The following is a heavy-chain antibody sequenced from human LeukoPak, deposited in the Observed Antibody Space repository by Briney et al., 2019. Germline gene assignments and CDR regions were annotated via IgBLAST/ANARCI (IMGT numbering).Heavy chain of an antibody. D-gene: IGHD1-1*01. V-gene: IGHV3-30*04. CDR2: ISYDGSNK. J-gene: IGHJ4*02. CDR1: GFTFSSYA. Sequence: GGSLRLSCAASGFTFSSYAMHWVRQAPGKGLEWVAVISYDGSNKYYADSVKGRFTISRDSSKNTLYLQMNSLRAEDTAVYYCARDPGYRTPEYYFDYWGQGTLVTVSS. CDR3: ARDPGYRTPEYYFDY.